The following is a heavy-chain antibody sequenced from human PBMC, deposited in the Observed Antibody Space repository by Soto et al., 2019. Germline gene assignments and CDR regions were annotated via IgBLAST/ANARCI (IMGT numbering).Heavy chain of an antibody. D-gene: IGHD4-4*01. CDR2: ISHDGVTK. CDR1: GSSFPNYP. CDR3: VRGGYSSSWERLDP. J-gene: IGHJ5*02. Sequence: GGSRRLSWAASGSSFPNYPMHWVGQTPDKGLEWVAVISHDGVTKNSADSVKGRFSISRDNSRNTLYLEMNSLRTEDTAMYYCVRGGYSSSWERLDPWGQGTLVTVSS. V-gene: IGHV3-30-3*01.